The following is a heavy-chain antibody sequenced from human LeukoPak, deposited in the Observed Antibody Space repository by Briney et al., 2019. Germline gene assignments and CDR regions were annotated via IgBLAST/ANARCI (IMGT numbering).Heavy chain of an antibody. CDR1: GFTFSDSF. V-gene: IGHV3-72*01. CDR3: ATSSWYRLAY. Sequence: PGGSLRLSCAASGFTFSDSFMSWVRQAPGKGLEWVGRSRNKADSYTAEYAASVKCRFTISRDESKNSLYLQISSLETEDAAVYYCATSSWYRLAYWGQGSLVTVSS. J-gene: IGHJ4*02. D-gene: IGHD6-13*01. CDR2: SRNKADSYTA.